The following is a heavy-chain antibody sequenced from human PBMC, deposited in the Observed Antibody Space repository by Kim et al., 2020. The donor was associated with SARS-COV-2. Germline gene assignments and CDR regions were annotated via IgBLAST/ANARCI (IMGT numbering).Heavy chain of an antibody. CDR3: ARQPRVVAVAGTCWFDP. D-gene: IGHD6-19*01. V-gene: IGHV4-39*01. CDR2: IYYSGST. CDR1: GGSISSSRYY. J-gene: IGHJ5*02. Sequence: SETLSLTCTVSGGSISSSRYYWGWIRQPPGKGLEWIGSIYYSGSTYYNPSLKSRVTISVDTSKNQFSLKLRCVTAADTAVYYCARQPRVVAVAGTCWFDPWGQGTLVTVSS.